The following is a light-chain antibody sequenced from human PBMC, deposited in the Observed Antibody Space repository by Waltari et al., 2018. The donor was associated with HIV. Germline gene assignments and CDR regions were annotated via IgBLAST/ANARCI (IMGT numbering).Light chain of an antibody. Sequence: QSVLTQPPSVSGAPGQRVSISCTGSSSNIGAGYDVHWYQQLPGTAPKLLIYRNTNRPSGFPDRFSASKAGTSASLAITGLQAEDDADFYCQSFDNSLSGLVFGGGTKLTVL. V-gene: IGLV1-40*01. CDR3: QSFDNSLSGLV. CDR1: SSNIGAGYD. J-gene: IGLJ2*01. CDR2: RNT.